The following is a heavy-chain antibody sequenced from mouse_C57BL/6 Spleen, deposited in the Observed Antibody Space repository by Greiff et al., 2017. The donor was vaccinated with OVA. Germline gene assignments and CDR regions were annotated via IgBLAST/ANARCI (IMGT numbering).Heavy chain of an antibody. V-gene: IGHV1-64*01. CDR2: IHPNSGST. CDR3: ARDGEDDEAGFAY. J-gene: IGHJ3*01. CDR1: GYTFTSYW. D-gene: IGHD2-12*01. Sequence: VQLQQPGAELVKPGASVKLSCKASGYTFTSYWMHWVKQRPGPGLEWIGMIHPNSGSTNYNEKFKSKATLTVDTSSSTAYMQLMKLTTEDSAVYDCARDGEDDEAGFAYWGQGTLVTISA.